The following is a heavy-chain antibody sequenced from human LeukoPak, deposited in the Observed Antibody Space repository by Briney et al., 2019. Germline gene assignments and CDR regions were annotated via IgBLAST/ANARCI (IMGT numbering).Heavy chain of an antibody. D-gene: IGHD3-10*01. CDR3: ARARADYYYYYMDV. J-gene: IGHJ6*03. V-gene: IGHV3-66*01. CDR2: IYSGGST. CDR1: GFTFSSYS. Sequence: GSLRLSCAASGFTFSSYSMNWVRQAPGKGLEWVSVIYSGGSTYYADSVKGRFTISRDNSKNTLYLQMNSLRAEDTAVYYCARARADYYYYYMDVWGKGTTVTISS.